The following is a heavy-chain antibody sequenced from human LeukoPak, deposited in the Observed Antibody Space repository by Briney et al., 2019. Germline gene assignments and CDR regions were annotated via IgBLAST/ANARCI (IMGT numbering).Heavy chain of an antibody. D-gene: IGHD3-9*01. Sequence: GGSLRLSCAAPRFTFSSYEIHWVRQAPGKGLEWVSSISSSSSYIYYADSVKGRFTISRDNAKNSLYLQMNSLRAEDTAVYYCARLTGSTSVWFDPWGQGTLVTVSS. CDR1: RFTFSSYE. V-gene: IGHV3-21*01. J-gene: IGHJ5*02. CDR2: ISSSSSYI. CDR3: ARLTGSTSVWFDP.